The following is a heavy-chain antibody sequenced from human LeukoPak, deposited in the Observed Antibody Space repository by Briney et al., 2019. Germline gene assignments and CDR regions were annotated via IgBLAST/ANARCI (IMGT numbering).Heavy chain of an antibody. CDR3: ARHNYDFWSGYAFDY. CDR2: ITYNSGTI. CDR1: GFTFSSYS. V-gene: IGHV3-48*01. J-gene: IGHJ4*02. Sequence: TGGSLRLSCAASGFTFSSYSMNWVRQAPGKGLEWVSYITYNSGTIYYTDSVKGRFTISRDNAKNSLYLQINSLRADDTAVYYCARHNYDFWSGYAFDYWGQGTLVTVSS. D-gene: IGHD3-3*01.